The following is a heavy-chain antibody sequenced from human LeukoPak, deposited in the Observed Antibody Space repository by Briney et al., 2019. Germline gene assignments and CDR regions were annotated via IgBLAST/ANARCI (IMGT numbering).Heavy chain of an antibody. CDR3: ARRYYYDSSGSQSSPIDY. V-gene: IGHV4-34*01. CDR1: GGSFSGYY. J-gene: IGHJ4*02. CDR2: INHSGST. Sequence: SETLSLTCAVYGGSFSGYYWGWIRQPPGKGLEWIGEINHSGSTNYNPSLKSRVTISVGTSKNQFSLKLSSVTAADMAVYYCARRYYYDSSGSQSSPIDYWGQGTLVTVSS. D-gene: IGHD3-22*01.